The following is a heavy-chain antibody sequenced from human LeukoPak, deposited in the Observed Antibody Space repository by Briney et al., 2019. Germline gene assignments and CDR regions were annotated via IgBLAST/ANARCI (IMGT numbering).Heavy chain of an antibody. J-gene: IGHJ4*02. V-gene: IGHV4-4*07. CDR2: IYTSGST. D-gene: IGHD1-26*01. Sequence: SGTLSLTCTVSGGSISSYYWSWIRQPAGKGLEWIGRIYTSGSTNYNASLKSRVSMSVDTSENQFSLKLSSATAADTAVFYCARENSGSYREFDYWGQGTLVTVSS. CDR3: ARENSGSYREFDY. CDR1: GGSISSYY.